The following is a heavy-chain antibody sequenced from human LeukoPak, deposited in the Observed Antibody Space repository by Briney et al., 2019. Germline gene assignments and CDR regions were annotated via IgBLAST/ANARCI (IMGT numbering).Heavy chain of an antibody. V-gene: IGHV3-21*01. CDR3: ARGDYYGMDV. CDR2: ISSSSTYI. J-gene: IGHJ6*02. CDR1: GFTFSSYS. Sequence: PGGSLRLSCAASGFTFSSYSMNWVRQAPGKGLEWVSFISSSSTYICYADSVKGRFTISRDNAKDSLYLQMNSLRAEDTAVYYCARGDYYGMDVWGQGTTVTVSS. D-gene: IGHD5-24*01.